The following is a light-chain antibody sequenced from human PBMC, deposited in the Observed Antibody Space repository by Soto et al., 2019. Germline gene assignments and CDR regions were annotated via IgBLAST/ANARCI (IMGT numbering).Light chain of an antibody. Sequence: QSVLTQSRSVSGSPGQSVTISCTGTSSDVGGHNYVSWYQQHPGKVPKLLIYDVSKRPSGVPDRFSGSKSGNTASLTISGLQAEDEADYYCCSYAGSHSYVFGAGTKVTVL. CDR1: SSDVGGHNY. CDR3: CSYAGSHSYV. CDR2: DVS. V-gene: IGLV2-11*01. J-gene: IGLJ1*01.